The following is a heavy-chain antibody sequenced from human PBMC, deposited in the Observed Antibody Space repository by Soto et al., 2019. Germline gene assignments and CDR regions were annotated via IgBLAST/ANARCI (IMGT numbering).Heavy chain of an antibody. CDR3: ARVIPQFRNSSGYYYVFDY. V-gene: IGHV1-69*06. D-gene: IGHD3-22*01. Sequence: ASVKVSFKASGGTFSSYAISWVRQAPGQGLEWMGGIIPIFGTANYAQKFQGRVTITADKSTSTAYMELSSLRSEDTAVYYCARVIPQFRNSSGYYYVFDYWGQGTL. CDR1: GGTFSSYA. CDR2: IIPIFGTA. J-gene: IGHJ4*02.